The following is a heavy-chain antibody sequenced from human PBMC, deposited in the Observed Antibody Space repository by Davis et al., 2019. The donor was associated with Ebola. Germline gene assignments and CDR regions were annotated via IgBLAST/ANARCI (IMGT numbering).Heavy chain of an antibody. D-gene: IGHD6-19*01. Sequence: GGSLRLSCAASGFTFSMYWMTWVRQAPGKGLEWVASIKQDGSEKHYVDSVKGRFTISRDNTKNSLYLQMNSLRAEDTGVYYCAGGQWVLPEDYWGQGTLVTASS. CDR2: IKQDGSEK. J-gene: IGHJ4*02. CDR3: AGGQWVLPEDY. CDR1: GFTFSMYW. V-gene: IGHV3-7*01.